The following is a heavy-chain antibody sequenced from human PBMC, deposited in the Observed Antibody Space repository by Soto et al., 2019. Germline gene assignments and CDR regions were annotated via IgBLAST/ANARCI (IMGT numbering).Heavy chain of an antibody. V-gene: IGHV4-39*07. CDR3: ARGLGYCSGGSCYIDY. Sequence: SETLSLTCTVSGGSISSSSYYWGWIRQPPGKGLEWIGSIYYSGSTNYNPSLKSRVTISVDTSKNQFSLKLSSVTAADTAVYYCARGLGYCSGGSCYIDYWGQGTLVTVSS. CDR1: GGSISSSSYY. CDR2: IYYSGST. J-gene: IGHJ4*02. D-gene: IGHD2-15*01.